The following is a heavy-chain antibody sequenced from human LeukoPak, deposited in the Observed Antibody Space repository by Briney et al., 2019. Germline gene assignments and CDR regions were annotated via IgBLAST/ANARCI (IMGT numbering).Heavy chain of an antibody. Sequence: PGRSLRLSCAASGFTFSSYGMHWVRQAPGKGLEWVAVIWYDGSNKYYADSVKGRFTISRDNSKNTLYLQMNSLRAEDTAVYYCAREGYDYYFDYWGQGTLVTVSS. CDR1: GFTFSSYG. V-gene: IGHV3-33*01. CDR2: IWYDGSNK. J-gene: IGHJ4*02. D-gene: IGHD3-10*01. CDR3: AREGYDYYFDY.